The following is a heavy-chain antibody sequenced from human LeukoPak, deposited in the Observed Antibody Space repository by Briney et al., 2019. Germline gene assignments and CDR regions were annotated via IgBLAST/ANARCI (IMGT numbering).Heavy chain of an antibody. D-gene: IGHD2-2*01. CDR1: GGTFSSYT. J-gene: IGHJ6*03. CDR3: ASNVPAAIRYYYYYYMDV. CDR2: IIPILGIA. V-gene: IGHV1-69*02. Sequence: SAKVSCKASGGTFSSYTISWVRQAPGQGLEWMGRIIPILGIANYAQKFQGRVTITADKSTSTAYMELSSLRSEDTAVYYCASNVPAAIRYYYYYYMDVWGKGTTVTVSS.